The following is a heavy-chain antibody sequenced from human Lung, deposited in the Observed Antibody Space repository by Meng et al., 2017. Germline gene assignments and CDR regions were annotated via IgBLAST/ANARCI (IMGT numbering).Heavy chain of an antibody. D-gene: IGHD6-25*01. CDR1: GYIFTNYD. CDR3: ARYEDISAAGKLFGDY. CDR2: ISVKNGEA. V-gene: IGHV1-18*01. J-gene: IGHJ4*02. Sequence: QGQLGQSGADAKKPGASMKVSCKASGYIFTNYDISWVRQAPGQGLEWMGWISVKNGEAKYPQNFQGRVTMTTDTTTSTAYMELRSLTSDDTAVYYCARYEDISAAGKLFGDYWGQGTLVTVSS.